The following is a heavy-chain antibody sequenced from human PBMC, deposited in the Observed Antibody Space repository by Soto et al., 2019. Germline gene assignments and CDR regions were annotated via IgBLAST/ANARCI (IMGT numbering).Heavy chain of an antibody. CDR1: GFSFSDYA. CDR3: ARENSRIAARLFQH. CDR2: ISPDGTNE. Sequence: QVQLVESGGGAVQPGKSLRVSCVASGFSFSDYAMHWARQAPGKGLEWVALISPDGTNEYYAESAKGRFTISRDNSKNTVYLQMSSLRPEDTALYYCARENSRIAARLFQHWGHGTLVTVSS. J-gene: IGHJ1*01. V-gene: IGHV3-30-3*01. D-gene: IGHD6-6*01.